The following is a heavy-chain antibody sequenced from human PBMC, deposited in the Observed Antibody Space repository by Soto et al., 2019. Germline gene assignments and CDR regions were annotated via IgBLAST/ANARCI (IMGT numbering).Heavy chain of an antibody. CDR2: IWYDGSNK. CDR1: GFTFSSSG. Sequence: PGGSLRLSCAASGFTFSSSGMHWVRQAPGKGLEWVAVIWYDGSNKYYADSVKGRFPISRDNSKNTLYLQMNSLRAEDTAVYYCARDGARWGSSWYYFDYWGQGTLVTVSS. V-gene: IGHV3-33*01. CDR3: ARDGARWGSSWYYFDY. J-gene: IGHJ4*02. D-gene: IGHD6-13*01.